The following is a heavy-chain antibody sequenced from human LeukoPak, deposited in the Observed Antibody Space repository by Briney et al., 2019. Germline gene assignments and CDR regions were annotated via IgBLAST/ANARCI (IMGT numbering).Heavy chain of an antibody. CDR1: GFTFSNYW. Sequence: GGSLRLSCAASGFTFSNYWMHWARQAPGKGLVWVSHISRDGSNTFYADSVKGRFTISRDNAKNTLSLQLNSLRAEDTAVYYCARDESAYFDSWGQGTLVTVSS. D-gene: IGHD4/OR15-4a*01. V-gene: IGHV3-74*01. CDR3: ARDESAYFDS. CDR2: ISRDGSNT. J-gene: IGHJ4*02.